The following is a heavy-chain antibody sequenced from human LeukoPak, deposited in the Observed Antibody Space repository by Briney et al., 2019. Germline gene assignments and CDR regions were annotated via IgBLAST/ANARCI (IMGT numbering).Heavy chain of an antibody. Sequence: GGSLRLSCAASGFTFSNYWMHWVRQAPGKGLVWVSRINSDGINTSYADPVKGRFTISRDNAKNTLNLQMNRLRAEDTAVYYCARDLGQYYDTSDNWFDPWGQGTLVTVSS. CDR2: INSDGINT. V-gene: IGHV3-74*01. CDR1: GFTFSNYW. D-gene: IGHD3-22*01. J-gene: IGHJ5*02. CDR3: ARDLGQYYDTSDNWFDP.